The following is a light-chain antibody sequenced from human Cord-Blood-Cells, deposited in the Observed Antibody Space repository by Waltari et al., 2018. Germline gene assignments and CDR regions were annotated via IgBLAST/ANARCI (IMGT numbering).Light chain of an antibody. V-gene: IGKV3-20*01. CDR2: GAS. Sequence: CRASQSVSSSYLAWYQQKPGQAPRLLIYGASSRATGVPDRFSGSESGTDFTLTISRLEPEDFAVYYCQQYGSSPRTFGQGTKVEIK. J-gene: IGKJ1*01. CDR1: QSVSSSY. CDR3: QQYGSSPRT.